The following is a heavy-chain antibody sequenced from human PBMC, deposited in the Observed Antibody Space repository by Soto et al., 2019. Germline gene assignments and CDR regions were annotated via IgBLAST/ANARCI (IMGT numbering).Heavy chain of an antibody. J-gene: IGHJ6*02. CDR3: ARRITIFGVVIIDYYGMAF. D-gene: IGHD3-3*01. V-gene: IGHV3-7*01. CDR2: IKQDGSEK. CDR1: GFTFSSYW. Sequence: VGSLRLSCAASGFTFSSYWMSCVRQSPGKWLEWVANIKQDGSEKYYVDSVKGRFTISRDNAKNSLYLQMNSLRAEDTAVYYCARRITIFGVVIIDYYGMAFGAHGTRSPSP.